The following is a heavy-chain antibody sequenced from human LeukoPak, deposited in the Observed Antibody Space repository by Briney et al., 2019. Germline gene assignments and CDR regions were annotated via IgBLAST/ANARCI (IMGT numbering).Heavy chain of an antibody. CDR3: AKDPDSSSRYHYYHIDV. V-gene: IGHV3-30*02. D-gene: IGHD3-22*01. J-gene: IGHJ6*03. CDR1: GFKFSNYG. CDR2: IRFDGSNK. Sequence: PGGSLRLSCAASGFKFSNYGVHWVRQPPGKGLEWVAFIRFDGSNKYYADSVKGRFTISRDNSKNTLYLQMNSLRAEDTALYYCAKDPDSSSRYHYYHIDVWGKGTTVTVSS.